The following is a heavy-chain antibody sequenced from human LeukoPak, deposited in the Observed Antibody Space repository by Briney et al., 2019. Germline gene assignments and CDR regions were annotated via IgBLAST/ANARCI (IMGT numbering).Heavy chain of an antibody. V-gene: IGHV3-9*01. CDR1: GFTFSSYA. D-gene: IGHD3-3*01. J-gene: IGHJ3*02. CDR3: AKDIWSGQPDAFDI. Sequence: GGSLRLSCAASGFTFSSYAMHWVRQAPGKGLEWVSGISWNSGSIGYADSVKGRFTISRDNAKNSLYLQMNSLRAEDTALYYCAKDIWSGQPDAFDIWGQGTMVTVSS. CDR2: ISWNSGSI.